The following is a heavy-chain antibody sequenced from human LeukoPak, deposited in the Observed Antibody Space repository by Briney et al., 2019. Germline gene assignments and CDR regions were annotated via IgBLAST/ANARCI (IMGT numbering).Heavy chain of an antibody. J-gene: IGHJ4*02. CDR2: INHSGST. D-gene: IGHD2-15*01. CDR1: GGSFSGYY. Sequence: SETLSLTCAVYGGSFSGYYWSWIRQPPGKGLEWIGEINHSGSTNYNPSLKSRVTISVDTAKNQFSLKLSSVTAADTAVYYCARGRFPLLYWGQGTLVTVSS. CDR3: ARGRFPLLY. V-gene: IGHV4-34*01.